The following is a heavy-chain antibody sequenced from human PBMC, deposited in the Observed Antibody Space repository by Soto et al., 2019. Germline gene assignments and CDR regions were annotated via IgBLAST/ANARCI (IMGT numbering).Heavy chain of an antibody. CDR2: IHHSGPT. J-gene: IGHJ4*02. CDR3: ARGGITAVRNYYFDH. D-gene: IGHD1-20*01. V-gene: IGHV4-4*02. CDR1: GDSISSSEW. Sequence: QVQLQESGPGLVKPSGTLSLNCKVSGDSISSSEWWSWVRQPPGKGLEWIAEIHHSGPTNYNPSLQSRVTITVDKSKNQISLRLSTVTAADMAVYYCARGGITAVRNYYFDHWGQGTLVTVSS.